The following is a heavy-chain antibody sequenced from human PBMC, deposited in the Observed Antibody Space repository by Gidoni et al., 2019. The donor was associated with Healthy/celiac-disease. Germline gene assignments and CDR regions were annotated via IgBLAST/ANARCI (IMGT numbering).Heavy chain of an antibody. D-gene: IGHD6-6*01. CDR1: GGPISSYY. CDR2: IYTSGST. J-gene: IGHJ6*02. Sequence: QVQLQESGPGLVKPSETLSLTCTVSGGPISSYYWSWIRQPAGKGLEWIGRIYTSGSTNYNPSLKSRVTMSVDTSKNQFSLKLSSVTAADTAVYYCARGLPGQLVGAYYYYGMDVWGQGTTVTVSS. CDR3: ARGLPGQLVGAYYYYGMDV. V-gene: IGHV4-4*07.